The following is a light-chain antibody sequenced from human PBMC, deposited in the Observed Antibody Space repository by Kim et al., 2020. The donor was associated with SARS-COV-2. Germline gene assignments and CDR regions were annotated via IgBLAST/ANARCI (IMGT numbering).Light chain of an antibody. Sequence: QSALTQPASVSGSPGQSITISCTGTSSDVGGYNYFSWYQQHPGKAPKLMIYDVSKRPSGVSNRFSGSKSGNTASLTISRLQAEDEADYYCSSYTSSSTWVFGGGNQMTDL. V-gene: IGLV2-14*01. J-gene: IGLJ3*02. CDR1: SSDVGGYNY. CDR3: SSYTSSSTWV. CDR2: DVS.